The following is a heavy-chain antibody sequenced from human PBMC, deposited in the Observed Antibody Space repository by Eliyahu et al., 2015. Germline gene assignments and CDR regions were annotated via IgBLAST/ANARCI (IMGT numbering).Heavy chain of an antibody. CDR2: XRYDGSNK. CDR3: AKARGRFGELLSWFDP. D-gene: IGHD3-10*01. J-gene: IGHJ5*02. Sequence: QVQLVESGGGVVQPGGXLRLXCAASGXXFXSXGMHWVRQAPGKGVEGVAFXRYDGSNKYYADSVKGRFTISRDNSKNTLYLQMNSLRAEDTAVYYCAKARGRFGELLSWFDPWGQGTLVTVSS. V-gene: IGHV3-30*02. CDR1: GXXFXSXG.